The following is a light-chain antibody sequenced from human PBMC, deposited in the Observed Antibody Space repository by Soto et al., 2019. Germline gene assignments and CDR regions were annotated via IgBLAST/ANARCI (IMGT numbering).Light chain of an antibody. V-gene: IGKV3-15*01. CDR1: QSVDSN. CDR3: QQYHHWPPNT. J-gene: IGKJ5*01. Sequence: EIVMTQSPATLSVSAGERATLSCRASQSVDSNLVWYQQKPGQSPKLLIFRASTMATGIPARFSGSGSGTEFTLTTSSLQPEDFAVYYCQQYHHWPPNTCGQGTLLEIK. CDR2: RAS.